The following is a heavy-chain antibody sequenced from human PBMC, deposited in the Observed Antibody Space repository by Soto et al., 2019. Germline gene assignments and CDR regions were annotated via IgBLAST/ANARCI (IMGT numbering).Heavy chain of an antibody. CDR3: ARGRGTGTRYYYYYGMDV. CDR1: GYSFTSYW. D-gene: IGHD1-1*01. V-gene: IGHV5-51*01. J-gene: IGHJ6*02. CDR2: IYPGDSDT. Sequence: PGESLKISCKGSGYSFTSYWIGWVRQMPGKGLEWMGIIYPGDSDTRYSPSFQGQVTISADKSISTAYLQWSSLKASDTAMYYCARGRGTGTRYYYYYGMDVWGQGTTVTVSS.